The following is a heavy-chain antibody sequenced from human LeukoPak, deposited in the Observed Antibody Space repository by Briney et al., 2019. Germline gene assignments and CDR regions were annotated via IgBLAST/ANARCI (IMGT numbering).Heavy chain of an antibody. V-gene: IGHV3-30*18. CDR1: GFTFSSYG. Sequence: GGSLRLSCAASGFTFSSYGMHWVRQAPGKGLEWVAVISYDGSNKYYADSVKGRFTIPRDNSKNTLYLQMNSLRAEDTAVYYCAKGMFGEFSYGMDVWGQGTTVTVSS. CDR3: AKGMFGEFSYGMDV. J-gene: IGHJ6*02. D-gene: IGHD3-10*02. CDR2: ISYDGSNK.